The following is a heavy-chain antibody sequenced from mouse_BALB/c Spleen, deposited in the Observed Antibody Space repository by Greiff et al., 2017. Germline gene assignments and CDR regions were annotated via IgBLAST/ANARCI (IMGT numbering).Heavy chain of an antibody. J-gene: IGHJ2*01. CDR1: GYSITSDYA. V-gene: IGHV3-2*02. Sequence: EVQLVESGPGLVKPSQSLSLTCTVTGYSITSDYAWNWIRQFPGTHLEWMGYISYSGSTSYNPSLKSRISITRDTSKNQFFLQLNSVTTEDTATYYCARSGGSSYDYWGQGTTLTVSS. CDR2: ISYSGST. D-gene: IGHD1-1*01. CDR3: ARSGGSSYDY.